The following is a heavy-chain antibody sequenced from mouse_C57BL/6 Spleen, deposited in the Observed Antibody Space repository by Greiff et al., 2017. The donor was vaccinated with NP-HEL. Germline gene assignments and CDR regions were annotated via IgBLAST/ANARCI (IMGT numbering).Heavy chain of an antibody. Sequence: VQLKQSGPELVKPGDSVKISCKASGYSFTGYFMNWVMQSHGKSLEWIGRINPYNGDTFYNQKFKGKATLTVDKSSSTAHMELRSLTSEDSAVYYCARDYGSSLYWYFDVWGTGTTVTVSS. CDR3: ARDYGSSLYWYFDV. D-gene: IGHD1-1*01. V-gene: IGHV1-20*01. CDR2: INPYNGDT. J-gene: IGHJ1*03. CDR1: GYSFTGYF.